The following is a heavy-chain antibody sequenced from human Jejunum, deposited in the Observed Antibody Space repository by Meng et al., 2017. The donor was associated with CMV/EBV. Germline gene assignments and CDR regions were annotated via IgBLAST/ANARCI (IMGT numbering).Heavy chain of an antibody. D-gene: IGHD2-2*01. CDR1: GGSVNNYA. J-gene: IGHJ4*02. Sequence: QVRLRQSGAEVKKPGSSVKVSCTSSGGSVNNYAINWVRQAPGQGLEWMGGIIPIFRTPQYAQKFQGRLTITADGPTGTTFMELSSLTSDDTAIYYCARGFSNGYQPFDYWGQGTLVTVSS. CDR3: ARGFSNGYQPFDY. CDR2: IIPIFRTP. V-gene: IGHV1-69*12.